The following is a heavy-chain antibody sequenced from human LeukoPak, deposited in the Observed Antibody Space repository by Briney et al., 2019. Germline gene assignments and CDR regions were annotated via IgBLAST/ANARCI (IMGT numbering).Heavy chain of an antibody. Sequence: GGSLRLSCAGSGFSYSTYSMNWVRQAPGKGLEWVSGITGSGANTYYADSVKGRFTISRDNSKNTLYLRMNSLRAEDTAVYYCYYYDSSGFYPQTKIDYWGQGTLVTVSS. V-gene: IGHV3-23*01. J-gene: IGHJ4*02. CDR1: GFSYSTYS. D-gene: IGHD3-22*01. CDR2: ITGSGANT. CDR3: YYYDSSGFYPQTKIDY.